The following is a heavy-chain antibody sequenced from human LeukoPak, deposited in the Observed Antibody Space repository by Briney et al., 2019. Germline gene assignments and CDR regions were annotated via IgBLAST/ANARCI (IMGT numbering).Heavy chain of an antibody. D-gene: IGHD1/OR15-1a*01. V-gene: IGHV3-74*01. CDR3: ARGWNTTPRSGFDI. CDR1: GLTFSNYW. J-gene: IGHJ3*02. CDR2: INNDGSIT. Sequence: GGSLRLSCAASGLTFSNYWMDWVRQAPGKGLVWVSNINNDGSITTYADSVKGRFTISRDNVKNTLFLQMNSLGAEDTALYYCARGWNTTPRSGFDIWGLGTMVTVSS.